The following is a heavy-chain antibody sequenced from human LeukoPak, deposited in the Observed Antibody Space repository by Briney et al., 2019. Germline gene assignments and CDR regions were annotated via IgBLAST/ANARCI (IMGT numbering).Heavy chain of an antibody. CDR3: ARGLYNGSGRNYYYYYMDV. Sequence: SETLSLTCTVSGASISSSSSYWGWIRQPPGKGLEWLGNIYSRGNTYYKPSLRSRFTISIDTSKNQFSLRLTSVTAADTAVYYCARGLYNGSGRNYYYYYMDVWGKGTTVTISS. J-gene: IGHJ6*03. D-gene: IGHD3-10*01. V-gene: IGHV4-39*07. CDR2: IYSRGNT. CDR1: GASISSSSSY.